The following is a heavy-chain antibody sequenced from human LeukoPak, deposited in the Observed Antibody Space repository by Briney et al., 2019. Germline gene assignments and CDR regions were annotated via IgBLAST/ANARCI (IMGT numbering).Heavy chain of an antibody. CDR1: VVSISS. V-gene: IGHV4-59*08. CDR2: IYDSGTT. Sequence: SETLSLTCSVSVVSISSLTWIRQSPGKGLEWIGYIYDSGTTNYNPALKSRLTLSVDRSRKQFSLTLKFVTAADTAVYYCARHGGVAPFDYWGQXTLVTVSS. J-gene: IGHJ4*02. CDR3: ARHGGVAPFDY. D-gene: IGHD2-8*02.